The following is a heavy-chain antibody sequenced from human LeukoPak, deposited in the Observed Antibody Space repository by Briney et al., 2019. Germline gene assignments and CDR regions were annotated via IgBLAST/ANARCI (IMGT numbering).Heavy chain of an antibody. J-gene: IGHJ4*02. CDR3: ARHGDYCFDL. CDR1: GSTFSRSW. Sequence: EGSLRLSCAASGSTFSRSWMGWVRQAPGKGLEWVANIKQDGTSKYYVDSVMGRFTISRDNAENSVYLQMNSLSAGDTAVYYCARHGDYCFDLWGPGTRVTVSS. V-gene: IGHV3-7*02. D-gene: IGHD2-21*01. CDR2: IKQDGTSK.